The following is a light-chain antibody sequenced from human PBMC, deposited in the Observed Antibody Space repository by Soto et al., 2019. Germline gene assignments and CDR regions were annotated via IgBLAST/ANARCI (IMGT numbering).Light chain of an antibody. Sequence: DIQMHQSPSSLSASVGDRVTITCRASQSVSSYLNWYQQKQGKAPKLLIYAASSLQSGVTSRFSGSGSGTDFTLTISSLQPEDFATYYCQQRYSTPRTFGQGTKVEIK. CDR2: AAS. J-gene: IGKJ1*01. CDR1: QSVSSY. V-gene: IGKV1-39*01. CDR3: QQRYSTPRT.